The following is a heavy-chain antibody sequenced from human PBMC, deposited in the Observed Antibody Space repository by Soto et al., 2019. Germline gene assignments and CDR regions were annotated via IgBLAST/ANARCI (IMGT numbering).Heavy chain of an antibody. CDR1: GFTFSRYG. CDR2: IGHDGSAE. Sequence: QVHLVESGGGVVQPGRSLRLSCAASGFTFSRYGMNWVRQAPGKGLEWVAGIGHDGSAEYYADSVKGRLTSSRDNSKNTRDVQMNSLRVYDTAVDCGAIVRVSYSGYGDADDSWGQGTRVTVSS. CDR3: AIVRVSYSGYGDADDS. D-gene: IGHD5-12*01. V-gene: IGHV3-33*01. J-gene: IGHJ3*02.